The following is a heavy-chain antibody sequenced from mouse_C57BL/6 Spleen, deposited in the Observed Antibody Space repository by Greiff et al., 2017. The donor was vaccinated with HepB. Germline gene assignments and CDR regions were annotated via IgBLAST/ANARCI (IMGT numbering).Heavy chain of an antibody. CDR1: GYAFSSSW. D-gene: IGHD2-13*01. J-gene: IGHJ1*03. CDR3: TRMTPPDV. V-gene: IGHV1-82*01. Sequence: QVQLQQSGPELVKPGASVKISCKASGYAFSSSWMNWVKQRPGKGLEWIGRIYPGDGDTNYNRKFKGKATLTADKSSSTAYMQLSSLTSEDSAVYSCTRMTPPDVWGTGTTVTVSS. CDR2: IYPGDGDT.